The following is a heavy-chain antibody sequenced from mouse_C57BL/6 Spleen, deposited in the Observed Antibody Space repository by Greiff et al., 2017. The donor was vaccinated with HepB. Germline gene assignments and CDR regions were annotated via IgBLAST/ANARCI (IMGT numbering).Heavy chain of an antibody. CDR1: GFTFNTYA. CDR2: IRSKSSNYAT. D-gene: IGHD1-1*01. V-gene: IGHV10-3*01. Sequence: GGGLVQPKGSLKLSCAASGFTFNTYAMHWVRQAPGKGLEWVARIRSKSSNYATYYADSVKDRFTISRDDSQSMLYLQMNNLKTEDTAMYYCVRGEYYGSPYYYAMDYWGQGTSVTVSS. CDR3: VRGEYYGSPYYYAMDY. J-gene: IGHJ4*01.